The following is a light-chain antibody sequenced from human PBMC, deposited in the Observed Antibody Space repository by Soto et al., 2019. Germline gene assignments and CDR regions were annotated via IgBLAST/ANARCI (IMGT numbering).Light chain of an antibody. CDR1: NSDIGGYNS. CDR3: AAWDDSLNGPHVV. CDR2: GVT. J-gene: IGLJ2*01. V-gene: IGLV2-14*01. Sequence: QSALTQPASVSGSPGQSITISCTGSNSDIGGYNSVSWYQQHPGKAPKLLIFGVTNRPSGVSDRFSGSKSGNTASLAISGLQSEDEADYYCAAWDDSLNGPHVVFGGGTKVTVL.